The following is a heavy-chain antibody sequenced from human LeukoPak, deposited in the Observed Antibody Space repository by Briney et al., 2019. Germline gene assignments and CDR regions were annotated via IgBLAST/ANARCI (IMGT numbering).Heavy chain of an antibody. CDR1: GFIFSTYG. V-gene: IGHV3-30*02. Sequence: TGGSLRLSCAASGFIFSTYGMYWVRQAPGKGLEWVAFIRHDGSIKNYADSVKGRSTISRDNSKNTLYLQMNSLRAEDTAVYYCAKDSLADMDYWGQGTLVTVSS. D-gene: IGHD3-16*01. CDR3: AKDSLADMDY. CDR2: IRHDGSIK. J-gene: IGHJ4*02.